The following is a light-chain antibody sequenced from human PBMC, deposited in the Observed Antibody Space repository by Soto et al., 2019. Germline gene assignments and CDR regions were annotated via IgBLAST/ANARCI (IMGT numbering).Light chain of an antibody. CDR1: QSINKN. CDR2: AAS. CDR3: QQSYSTTWT. J-gene: IGKJ1*01. V-gene: IGKV1-39*01. Sequence: QGPSPPFSSLRNRTTTTFRASQSINKNLNWYQQKPGKAPKLLMDAASRMQSGVPSRFSGSGGGTEFTLTITSLQPEDFATYYCQQSYSTTWTFGQGTKVDIK.